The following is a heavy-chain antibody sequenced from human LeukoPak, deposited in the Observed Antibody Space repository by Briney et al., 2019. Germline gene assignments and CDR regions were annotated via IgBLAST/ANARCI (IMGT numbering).Heavy chain of an antibody. Sequence: SETLSLTCTVSGGSISSSGFFWGWIRQPPGKGLQWIGSIYYSGSTYYNPSLRSRVTISVDTSNNQFSLKLSSVTAADTAVYYCARQRRTGDLGWGQGTLVTVSS. CDR1: GGSISSSGFF. D-gene: IGHD7-27*01. V-gene: IGHV4-39*01. CDR2: IYYSGST. CDR3: ARQRRTGDLG. J-gene: IGHJ4*02.